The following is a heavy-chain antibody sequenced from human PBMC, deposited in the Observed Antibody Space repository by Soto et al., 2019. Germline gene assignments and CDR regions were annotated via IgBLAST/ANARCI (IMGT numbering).Heavy chain of an antibody. D-gene: IGHD1-1*01. J-gene: IGHJ4*02. CDR2: ISYDGSNK. CDR1: GFTFSSYA. CDR3: ARDGKSY. V-gene: IGHV3-30-3*01. Sequence: QVQLVESGGGVVQPGRSLRLSCAASGFTFSSYAMHWVRQAPGKGLEWVAVISYDGSNKYYADSVKGRFTISRDNSKNTLYLQMNSLRAEDTPVYYCARDGKSYWGQGTLVIVSS.